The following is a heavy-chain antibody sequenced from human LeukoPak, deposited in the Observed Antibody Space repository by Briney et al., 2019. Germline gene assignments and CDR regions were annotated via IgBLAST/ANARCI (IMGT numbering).Heavy chain of an antibody. D-gene: IGHD3-22*01. CDR2: INPNSGAT. J-gene: IGHJ3*01. CDR1: GYTFTGHY. V-gene: IGHV1-2*02. CDR3: ARDADYYDTSTDPFDV. Sequence: GASVKVSCKASGYTFTGHYIHWVRQAPGQGLEWMGWINPNSGATNYAQKFQGRVTMTRDTSISTAYMELSRLRSDDTAVYYCARDADYYDTSTDPFDVWGQGTMVTVSS.